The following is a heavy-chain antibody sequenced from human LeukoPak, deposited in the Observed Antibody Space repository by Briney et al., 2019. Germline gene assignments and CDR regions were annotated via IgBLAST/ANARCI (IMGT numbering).Heavy chain of an antibody. CDR1: GITFSRYT. V-gene: IGHV3-21*06. Sequence: GGSLRLSCAASGITFSRYTMNWVRQAPGKGLEWVSFISSSGTTIYYADSVKGRFTISRDNAKNSLYLQMNSLRAEDTAVYYCARVKPGEVVFDDWGQGTLVTVSA. D-gene: IGHD2-21*01. CDR2: ISSSGTTI. J-gene: IGHJ4*02. CDR3: ARVKPGEVVFDD.